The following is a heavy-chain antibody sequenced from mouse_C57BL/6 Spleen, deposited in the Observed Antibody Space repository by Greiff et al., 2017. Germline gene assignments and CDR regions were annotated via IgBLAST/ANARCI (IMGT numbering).Heavy chain of an antibody. D-gene: IGHD2-5*01. CDR1: GYAFSSYW. CDR2: IYPGDGDT. V-gene: IGHV1-80*01. J-gene: IGHJ2*01. CDR3: ARSGYSTFFDY. Sequence: VQLQQSGAELVKPGASVKISCKASGYAFSSYWMNWVKQRPGKGLEWIGHIYPGDGDTNYNGKFKGKATLTADKSSSTAYMQLSSLTSEDSAVYFCARSGYSTFFDYWGQGTTLTVSS.